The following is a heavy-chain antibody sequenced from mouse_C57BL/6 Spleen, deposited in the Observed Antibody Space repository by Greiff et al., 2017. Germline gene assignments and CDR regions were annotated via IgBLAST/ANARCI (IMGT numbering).Heavy chain of an antibody. CDR2: IDPSDSYT. D-gene: IGHD2-3*01. Sequence: QVQLQQPGAELVRPGTSVKLSCKASGYTFTSYWMHWVKQRPGQGLEWIGVIDPSDSYTNYNQKFKGKATLTVDPSSSTAYMQLSSLTSEDSAVYYCARAYDGYYGWGQGTTLTVSS. CDR3: ARAYDGYYG. V-gene: IGHV1-59*01. CDR1: GYTFTSYW. J-gene: IGHJ2*01.